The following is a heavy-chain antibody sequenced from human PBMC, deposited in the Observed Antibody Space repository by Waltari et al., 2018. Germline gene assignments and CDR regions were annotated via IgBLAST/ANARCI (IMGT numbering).Heavy chain of an antibody. J-gene: IGHJ4*02. CDR2: IYHSGST. CDR1: GYSISSGYY. CDR3: ARVEMATIWYYFDY. Sequence: QVQLQESGPGLVKPSETLSLTCAVSGYSISSGYYWGWIRQPPGKGLEWIGSIYHSGSTYYNPSLKSRVTISVDTSKNQFSLKLSSVTAADTAVYYCARVEMATIWYYFDYWGQGTLVTVSS. D-gene: IGHD5-12*01. V-gene: IGHV4-38-2*01.